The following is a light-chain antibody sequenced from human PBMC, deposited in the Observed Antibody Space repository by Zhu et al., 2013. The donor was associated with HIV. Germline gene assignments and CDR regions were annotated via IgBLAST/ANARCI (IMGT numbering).Light chain of an antibody. J-gene: IGKJ1*01. CDR1: QSVLYSSNNKNY. V-gene: IGKV4-1*01. CDR2: WAS. CDR3: QQYGNSPRT. Sequence: DIVMTQSPDSLAVSLGERATINCKSSQSVLYSSNNKNYLAWYQQNPGQPPKLLIYWASTRESGVPDRFSGSGSGTDFTLTISGLEPEDFAVYHCQQYGNSPRTFGQGTKVEIK.